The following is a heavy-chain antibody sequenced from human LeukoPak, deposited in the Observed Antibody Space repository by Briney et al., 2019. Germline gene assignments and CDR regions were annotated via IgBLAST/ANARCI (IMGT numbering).Heavy chain of an antibody. J-gene: IGHJ4*02. CDR3: ARLTGLYYFDN. V-gene: IGHV4-39*01. CDR2: IYYGGYS. D-gene: IGHD3-9*01. Sequence: SETLSLTCTVSGGSISSSNYYWGWIRQPPGEGLEWIGSIYYGGYSYYNPSLKSRVTISVDTSKNQFSLKLSSVTAADTAVYYCARLTGLYYFDNWGQGTLVTVSS. CDR1: GGSISSSNYY.